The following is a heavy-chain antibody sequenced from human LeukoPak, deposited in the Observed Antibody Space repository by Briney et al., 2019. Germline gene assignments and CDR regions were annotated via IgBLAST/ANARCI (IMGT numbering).Heavy chain of an antibody. J-gene: IGHJ4*02. Sequence: QPGGSLRLSCAGSGFPFSNYWMAWVRQAPGKGPEWVANMKEDGGEINYVDSVKGRFTISRDNAKNSLDLQMNSLRVDDTAVYYCVRDRGYSTFDYWGQGTLVIVSS. D-gene: IGHD4-23*01. V-gene: IGHV3-7*01. CDR1: GFPFSNYW. CDR3: VRDRGYSTFDY. CDR2: MKEDGGEI.